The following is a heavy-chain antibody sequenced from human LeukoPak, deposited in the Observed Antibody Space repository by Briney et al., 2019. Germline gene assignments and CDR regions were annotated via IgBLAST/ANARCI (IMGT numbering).Heavy chain of an antibody. V-gene: IGHV5-51*01. CDR2: IYPDDSRT. J-gene: IGHJ4*02. Sequence: GESLKISCKGSGYRFPKSWIGWVRQMPGKGLEWMGIIYPDDSRTKYSPSFQGQVTMSVDKSISTAYLQWNSLKASDTAIYYCARPTYGSADYWGQGTLLTVSS. CDR3: ARPTYGSADY. CDR1: GYRFPKSW. D-gene: IGHD3-10*01.